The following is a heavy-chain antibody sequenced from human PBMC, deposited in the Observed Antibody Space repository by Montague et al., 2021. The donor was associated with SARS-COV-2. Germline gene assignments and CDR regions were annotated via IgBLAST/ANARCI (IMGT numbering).Heavy chain of an antibody. CDR3: ASGEFFYYGSGNYYRSALDD. D-gene: IGHD3-10*01. CDR2: VIHSGTT. J-gene: IGHJ6*02. CDR1: GASFSGYY. V-gene: IGHV4-34*12. Sequence: SETLSLTCAVYGASFSGYYWSWVRQSPGKGLERIGEVIHSGTTNYNPSLKGRVTISIDSSNDRFSLRLTSLTAADTGVYYCASGEFFYYGSGNYYRSALDDWGQGTTVTVSS.